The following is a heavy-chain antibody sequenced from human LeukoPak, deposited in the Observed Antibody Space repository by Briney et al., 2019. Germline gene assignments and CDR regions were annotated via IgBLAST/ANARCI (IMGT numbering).Heavy chain of an antibody. D-gene: IGHD5-24*01. V-gene: IGHV4-39*01. CDR2: ISYGGTT. CDR3: GGNNFYHFQY. J-gene: IGHJ4*02. Sequence: SETLSVTCTVSGDSVSNSPYYWGWVRQPPGRGLERIGAISYGGTTYSSPSLKSRVTMDLDKSRNRFSLKLTSVTAADTAVYYCGGNNFYHFQYWGQGALVTVSS. CDR1: GDSVSNSPYY.